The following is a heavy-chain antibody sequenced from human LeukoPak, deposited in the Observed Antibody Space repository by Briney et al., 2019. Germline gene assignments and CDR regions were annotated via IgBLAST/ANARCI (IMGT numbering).Heavy chain of an antibody. Sequence: ASVKVSCKASGYTFTSYGISWVRQAPGQGLAWMGWISAYNGNTNYAQKLQGRVTMTTDTSTSTAYMELRSLRSDDTAVYYCARKDSGWYAYGMDVWGQGTTVTVSS. CDR2: ISAYNGNT. J-gene: IGHJ6*02. CDR3: ARKDSGWYAYGMDV. D-gene: IGHD6-19*01. V-gene: IGHV1-18*01. CDR1: GYTFTSYG.